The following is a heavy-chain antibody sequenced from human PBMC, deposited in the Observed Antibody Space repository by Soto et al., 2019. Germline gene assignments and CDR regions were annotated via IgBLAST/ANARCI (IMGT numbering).Heavy chain of an antibody. CDR2: IIPIFGTA. D-gene: IGHD5-18*01. Sequence: SVKVSCKASGGTFSSYAISWVRQAPGQGLEWMGGIIPIFGTANYAQKFQGRVTITADESTSTAYMELSSLRSEDAAVYYCARVPGYGSLYYYYYGMDVWGQGTTVTVSS. CDR3: ARVPGYGSLYYYYYGMDV. V-gene: IGHV1-69*13. CDR1: GGTFSSYA. J-gene: IGHJ6*02.